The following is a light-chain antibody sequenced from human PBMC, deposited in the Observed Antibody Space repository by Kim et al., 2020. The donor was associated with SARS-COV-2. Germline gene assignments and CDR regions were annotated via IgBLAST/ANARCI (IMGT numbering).Light chain of an antibody. CDR3: QQYYTTPYT. V-gene: IGKV4-1*01. Sequence: DIVMTQSPDSLAVSLGERATINCKSSQSVLYSSNNKNCIVWYQQKPGQPPKVVIYWASTRKSGVPDRFSGSGSGTDFTLTISSLQAEDVAVYYCQQYYTTPYTFGQGTKVEIK. CDR2: WAS. J-gene: IGKJ2*01. CDR1: QSVLYSSNNKNC.